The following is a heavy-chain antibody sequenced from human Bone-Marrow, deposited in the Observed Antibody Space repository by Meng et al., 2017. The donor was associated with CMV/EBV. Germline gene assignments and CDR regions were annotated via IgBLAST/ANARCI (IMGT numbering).Heavy chain of an antibody. Sequence: ESLKISCAASGFTFSDYYMSWIRQAPGKGLEWIGSIYYSGSTYYNPSLKSRVTISVDTSKNQFSLKLSPVTAADTAVHYCARGWNYDPGWFDTWGQGTLVAFSS. CDR1: GFTFSDYY. D-gene: IGHD1-7*01. CDR3: ARGWNYDPGWFDT. CDR2: IYYSGST. J-gene: IGHJ5*02. V-gene: IGHV4-38-2*01.